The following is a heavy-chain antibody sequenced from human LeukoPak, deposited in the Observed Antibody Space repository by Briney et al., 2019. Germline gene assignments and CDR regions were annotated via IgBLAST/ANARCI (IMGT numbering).Heavy chain of an antibody. Sequence: SETLSLTCTVSGGSISSSSYYWGWIRQPPGTGLEWIGSIYYSGSTYYNPSLKSRVTISVDTSKNQFSLKLSSVTAADTAVYYCASGNSEEIQAFDIWGQGTMVTVSS. CDR2: IYYSGST. CDR3: ASGNSEEIQAFDI. CDR1: GGSISSSSYY. D-gene: IGHD4-23*01. V-gene: IGHV4-39*01. J-gene: IGHJ3*02.